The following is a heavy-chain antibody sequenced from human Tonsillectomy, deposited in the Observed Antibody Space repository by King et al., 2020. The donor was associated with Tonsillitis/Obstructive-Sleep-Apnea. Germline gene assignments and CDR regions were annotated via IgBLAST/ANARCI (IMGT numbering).Heavy chain of an antibody. D-gene: IGHD4-23*01. CDR1: RFSISAYT. CDR2: MSYDGSKI. V-gene: IGHV3-30*04. Sequence: GQLVQSGGGVVQPGRSLRLSCAASRFSISAYTMHWVRQAPGKGLEWVAVMSYDGSKIDYADSVKGRFTISRDNSKNMVYLQMNSLRPEDTAVYYCARGENYGGTFYFWGQGTLVTVSS. CDR3: ARGENYGGTFYF. J-gene: IGHJ4*02.